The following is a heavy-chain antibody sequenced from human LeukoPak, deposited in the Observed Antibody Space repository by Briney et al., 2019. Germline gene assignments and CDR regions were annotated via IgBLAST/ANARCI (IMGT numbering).Heavy chain of an antibody. CDR3: ARGPTYQPIDY. J-gene: IGHJ4*02. CDR2: INHSGST. Sequence: SETLSLTCAVYGGSFSGYYWSWIRQPPGKGLEWIGEINHSGSTNYNPSLKSRVTISVDTSKNQFSLKLSSVTAADTAVYYCARGPTYQPIDYWGQGTLVTVSS. CDR1: GGSFSGYY. V-gene: IGHV4-34*01. D-gene: IGHD2-2*01.